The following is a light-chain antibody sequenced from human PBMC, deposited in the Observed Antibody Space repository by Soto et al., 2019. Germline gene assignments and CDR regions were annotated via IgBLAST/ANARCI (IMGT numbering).Light chain of an antibody. CDR1: SSDVGSYNL. J-gene: IGLJ1*01. Sequence: QSVLTQPASVSGSPGQSITISCTGTSSDVGSYNLVSWYQQHPGKAPKLMIYEGSKRPSGVSNRFSGSKSGNTASLTISGLQAEDEADYYCCSYAGSSTIYVFGTGTRSPS. CDR3: CSYAGSSTIYV. CDR2: EGS. V-gene: IGLV2-23*01.